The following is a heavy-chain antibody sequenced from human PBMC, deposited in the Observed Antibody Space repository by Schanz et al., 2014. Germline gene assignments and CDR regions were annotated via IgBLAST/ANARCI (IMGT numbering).Heavy chain of an antibody. CDR3: ASSGAGYSSSWDFDY. J-gene: IGHJ4*02. CDR1: GVTFSTYT. Sequence: QVHLVQSGSEVKKPGASVKVSCKASGVTFSTYTISWVRQAPGQGLEWMGRIIPILGIANYAQKFQGRVTITADKSTFTAYMDVSSLRSEDTAVYYCASSGAGYSSSWDFDYWGQGTLVTGSS. CDR2: IIPILGIA. V-gene: IGHV1-69*09. D-gene: IGHD6-13*01.